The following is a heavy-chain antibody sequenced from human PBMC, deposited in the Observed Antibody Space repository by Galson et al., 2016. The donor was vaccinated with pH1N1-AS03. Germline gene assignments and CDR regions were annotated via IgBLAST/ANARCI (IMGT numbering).Heavy chain of an antibody. CDR3: AREGFRRRLLLPGAFDV. CDR2: ISTHNGDT. Sequence: SVKVSCKVSGYTFTAYGVSWVRQAPGQGLQWMGWISTHNGDTNYAQNFHGRVTLTTDTSTSTVYLELRSRQSDDTAVYYCAREGFRRRLLLPGAFDVWGQGTMLTVSS. D-gene: IGHD3-22*01. CDR1: GYTFTAYG. V-gene: IGHV1-18*01. J-gene: IGHJ3*01.